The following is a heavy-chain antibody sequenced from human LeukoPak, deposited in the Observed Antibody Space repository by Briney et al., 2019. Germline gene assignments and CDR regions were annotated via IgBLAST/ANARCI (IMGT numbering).Heavy chain of an antibody. CDR2: IYYSGST. V-gene: IGHV4-39*07. J-gene: IGHJ1*01. Sequence: SETLSLTCTVSGGSISSSSYYWGWIRQPPGKGLEWIGSIYYSGSTYYNPSLKSRVTISVDTSKNQFSLKLSSVTAADTAVYYCARGGDGYNYVSRYFQHWGQGTLVTVSS. CDR3: ARGGDGYNYVSRYFQH. CDR1: GGSISSSSYY. D-gene: IGHD5-24*01.